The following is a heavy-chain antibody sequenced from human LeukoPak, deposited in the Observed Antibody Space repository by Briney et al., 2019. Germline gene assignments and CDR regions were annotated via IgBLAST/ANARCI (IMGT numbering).Heavy chain of an antibody. CDR3: ARGDGYNPHFDY. V-gene: IGHV1-69*04. CDR1: GGTFSSYA. Sequence: SVKVSCKASGGTFSSYAISWVRQAPGQGLEWMGRIIPILGIANYAQKFQGRVTITADKSTSTAYMELSSLRSEGTAVYYCARGDGYNPHFDYWGQGTLVTVSS. J-gene: IGHJ4*02. D-gene: IGHD5-24*01. CDR2: IIPILGIA.